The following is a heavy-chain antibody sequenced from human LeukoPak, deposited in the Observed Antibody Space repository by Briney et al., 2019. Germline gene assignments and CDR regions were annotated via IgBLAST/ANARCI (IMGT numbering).Heavy chain of an antibody. V-gene: IGHV3-30*02. CDR2: VRYDRSDK. CDR1: GFSFSSYG. D-gene: IGHD3-16*01. CDR3: AKGYYDYVWGSYYFDY. J-gene: IGHJ4*02. Sequence: GGSLRLSCAASGFSFSSYGMHWVRQAPGKGLEWVAFVRYDRSDKYYADSVKGRFTISRDNSRDTLYLQMNSLRAEDTAVYYCAKGYYDYVWGSYYFDYWGQGTLVTVSS.